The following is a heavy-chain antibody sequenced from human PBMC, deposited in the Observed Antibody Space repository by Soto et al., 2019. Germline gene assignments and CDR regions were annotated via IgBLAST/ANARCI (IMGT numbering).Heavy chain of an antibody. V-gene: IGHV1-8*01. D-gene: IGHD6-6*01. CDR3: ASQSIAARLTFDY. CDR2: MNPNSGNT. J-gene: IGHJ4*02. Sequence: ASVKVSCKASGYTFTSYDINWVRQATGQGLEWMGWMNPNSGNTGYAQKFQGRVTITADKSTSTAYMELSSLRSEDTAVYYCASQSIAARLTFDYWGQGTLVTVSS. CDR1: GYTFTSYD.